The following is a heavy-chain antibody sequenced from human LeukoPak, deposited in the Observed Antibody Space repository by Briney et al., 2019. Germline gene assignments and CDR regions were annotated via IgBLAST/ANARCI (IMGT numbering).Heavy chain of an antibody. J-gene: IGHJ3*02. CDR3: ARADDLDAFDT. Sequence: GGSLRLSCAASGFTFSSYAMHWVRQAPGKGLEWVAVIADDGSNKYYADSVKGRFTISRDNSNNTLYLQMNSLRVEDTAVYYCARADDLDAFDTWGQGTLVTVSS. V-gene: IGHV3-30*04. CDR1: GFTFSSYA. CDR2: IADDGSNK.